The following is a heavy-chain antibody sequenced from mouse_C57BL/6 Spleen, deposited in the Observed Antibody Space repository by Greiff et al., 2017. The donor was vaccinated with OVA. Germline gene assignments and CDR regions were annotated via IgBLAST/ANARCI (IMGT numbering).Heavy chain of an antibody. CDR3: ARHPGYYYFDY. CDR2: ISGGGGNT. J-gene: IGHJ2*01. Sequence: EVQVVESGGGLVKPGGSLKLSCAASGFTFSSYTMSWVRQTPEKRLEWVATISGGGGNTYYPDSVKGRFTISRDNAKNTLYLQMSSLRSEDTALYYCARHPGYYYFDYWGQGTTLTVSS. D-gene: IGHD3-1*01. CDR1: GFTFSSYT. V-gene: IGHV5-9*01.